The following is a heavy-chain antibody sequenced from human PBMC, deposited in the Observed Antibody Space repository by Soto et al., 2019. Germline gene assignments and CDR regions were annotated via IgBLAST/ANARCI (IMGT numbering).Heavy chain of an antibody. Sequence: EVQLMESGGGLVQPGGSLRLSCAASGFTFSSYEMNWVRQAPGKGLEWVSYISSTGTSMDYADSVKGRFTISRDNAKNSLHLQLNSLRDEDTAVYYCARETHFIDYWGQGTLVSVSA. CDR3: ARETHFIDY. J-gene: IGHJ4*02. V-gene: IGHV3-48*03. CDR2: ISSTGTSM. CDR1: GFTFSSYE.